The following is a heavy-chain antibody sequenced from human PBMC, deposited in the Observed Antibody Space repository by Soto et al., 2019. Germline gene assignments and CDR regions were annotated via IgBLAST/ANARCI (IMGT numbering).Heavy chain of an antibody. CDR3: AKDGVTMTPYYFDY. D-gene: IGHD3-22*01. V-gene: IGHV3-23*01. J-gene: IGHJ4*02. Sequence: ARGSLRLSCAASGSTFSSYAMSWVRQAPGKGLEWVSAISGSGGSTYYADSVKGRFTISRDNSKNTLYLQMNSLRAEDTAVYYCAKDGVTMTPYYFDYWGQGTLVTVSS. CDR2: ISGSGGST. CDR1: GSTFSSYA.